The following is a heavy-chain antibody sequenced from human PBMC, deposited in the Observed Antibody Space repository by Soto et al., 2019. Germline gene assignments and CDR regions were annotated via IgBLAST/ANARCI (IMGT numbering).Heavy chain of an antibody. J-gene: IGHJ6*02. CDR2: ISSSSSYI. CDR1: GFTFSSYS. V-gene: IGHV3-21*01. Sequence: EVQLVESGGGLVKPGGSLRLSCAASGFTFSSYSMNWVRQAPGKGLEWVSSISSSSSYIYYADSVKGRFTISRDNAKNSLYLQMNSLRAEDTAVYYCARERPPHSIAVAGQHYYYYYGMDVWGQGTTVTVSS. CDR3: ARERPPHSIAVAGQHYYYYYGMDV. D-gene: IGHD6-19*01.